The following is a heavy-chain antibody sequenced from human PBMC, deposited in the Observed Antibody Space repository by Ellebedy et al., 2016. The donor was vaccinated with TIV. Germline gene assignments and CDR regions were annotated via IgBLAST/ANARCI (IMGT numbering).Heavy chain of an antibody. CDR1: GFIFSDYA. Sequence: GESLKISCATSGFIFSDYAISWVRQPPGKGLEWVSTISGRGESTFAADSVKGRFPISRDFSKRTVYLQMNSLRAEDTAIYYCARDRGGYFVRYYFDSWGQGTLVTVSS. J-gene: IGHJ4*02. CDR2: ISGRGEST. V-gene: IGHV3-23*01. CDR3: ARDRGGYFVRYYFDS. D-gene: IGHD3-22*01.